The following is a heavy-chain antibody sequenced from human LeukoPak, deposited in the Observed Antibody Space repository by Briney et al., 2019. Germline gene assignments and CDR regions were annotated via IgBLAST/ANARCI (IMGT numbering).Heavy chain of an antibody. J-gene: IGHJ4*02. CDR3: ARDPAAGGYFDY. Sequence: GGSLRLSCAASGFTFSTYWMSWVRQAPGKGLEWVANIKEDGSERYHVDSVKGRFTISRDNAKNSLYLQMNSLRAEDTAVYYCARDPAAGGYFDYWGQGTLVTVSS. V-gene: IGHV3-7*01. CDR2: IKEDGSER. CDR1: GFTFSTYW. D-gene: IGHD6-13*01.